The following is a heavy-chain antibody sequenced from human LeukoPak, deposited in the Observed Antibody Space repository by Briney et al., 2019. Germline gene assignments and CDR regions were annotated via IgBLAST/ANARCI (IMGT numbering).Heavy chain of an antibody. Sequence: ASVKVSCKASGYTFTSYDINWVRQATGQGLEWMGWINPNSGGTNYAQKFQGRVIVTRDTSISTAYMELSGLRSDDTAVYYCARMGLPARGLGHWGQGTLVTVSS. V-gene: IGHV1-2*02. CDR3: ARMGLPARGLGH. CDR2: INPNSGGT. J-gene: IGHJ4*02. D-gene: IGHD5-12*01. CDR1: GYTFTSYD.